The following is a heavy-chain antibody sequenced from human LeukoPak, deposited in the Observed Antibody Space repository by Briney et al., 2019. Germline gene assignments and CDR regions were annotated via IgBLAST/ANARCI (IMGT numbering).Heavy chain of an antibody. CDR3: ARDQKQGAVGLTAHGLHYYYYYGNDV. CDR1: GGSISSGGYS. D-gene: IGHD3-9*01. J-gene: IGHJ6*02. CDR2: IYHSGST. V-gene: IGHV4-30-2*01. Sequence: PSQTLSLTCAVSGGSISSGGYSWSWIRQPPGKGLEWIGYIYHSGSTYYNPSLKSRVTISVDRSKNQFSLKLSSVTAADTAVYHCARDQKQGAVGLTAHGLHYYYYYGNDVWGQGTTVTVSS.